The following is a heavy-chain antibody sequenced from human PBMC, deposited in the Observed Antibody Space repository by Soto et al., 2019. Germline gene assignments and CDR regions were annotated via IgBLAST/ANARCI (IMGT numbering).Heavy chain of an antibody. Sequence: SETLSLTCTVSGGSISSYYWSWIRQPPGKGLEWIGYIYYSGSTNYNPSLKSRVTISVDTSKNQFSLKLSSVTAADTAVYYCARMSSGSANWFDPWGQGTLVTVSS. CDR2: IYYSGST. J-gene: IGHJ5*02. CDR1: GGSISSYY. D-gene: IGHD6-6*01. CDR3: ARMSSGSANWFDP. V-gene: IGHV4-59*01.